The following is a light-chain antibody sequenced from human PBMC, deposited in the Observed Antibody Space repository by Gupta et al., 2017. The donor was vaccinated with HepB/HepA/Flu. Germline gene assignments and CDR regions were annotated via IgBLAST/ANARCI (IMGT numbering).Light chain of an antibody. J-gene: IGKJ1*01. CDR3: QQYNNWPLSWT. Sequence: PATLSVSPGERATLSCRASQSVSSNLAWYQQKPGQAPRLLIYGASTRATGIPARFSGSGSGTEFTLTISSLQSEDFAVYYCQQYNNWPLSWTFGQGTKVEIK. V-gene: IGKV3-15*01. CDR2: GAS. CDR1: QSVSSN.